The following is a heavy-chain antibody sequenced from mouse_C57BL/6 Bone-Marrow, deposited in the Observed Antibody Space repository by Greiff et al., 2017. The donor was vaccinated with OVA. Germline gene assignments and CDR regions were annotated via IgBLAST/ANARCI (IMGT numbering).Heavy chain of an antibody. D-gene: IGHD3-2*02. CDR3: ARSQLRPPWFAY. CDR2: ILPGSGST. CDR1: GYTFTGYW. Sequence: VQLMESGAELMKPGASVKLSCKATGYTFTGYWIEWVKQRPGHGLEWIGEILPGSGSTNSNEKFKGKATFTADTSSNTAYMQLSSLTTEDSAIYYCARSQLRPPWFAYWGQGTLVTVSA. J-gene: IGHJ3*01. V-gene: IGHV1-9*01.